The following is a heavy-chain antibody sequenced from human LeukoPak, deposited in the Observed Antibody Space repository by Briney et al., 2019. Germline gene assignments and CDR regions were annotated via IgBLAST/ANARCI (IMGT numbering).Heavy chain of an antibody. V-gene: IGHV4-59*08. CDR1: GGSISSYY. Sequence: SETLSLTCTVSGGSISSYYWSWIRQPPGKGLEWIGHIHYSGSTMYNPSLKSRVTISVNTSKNQFSLKLSSVTAADTAVYYCATLSNGLGGTARGYFDYWGQGRLVTVSS. CDR2: IHYSGST. D-gene: IGHD3-16*01. J-gene: IGHJ4*02. CDR3: ATLSNGLGGTARGYFDY.